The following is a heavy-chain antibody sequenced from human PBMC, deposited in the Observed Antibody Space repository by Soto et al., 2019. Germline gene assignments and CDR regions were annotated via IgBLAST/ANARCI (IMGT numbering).Heavy chain of an antibody. CDR3: ATVHSTSRSFDY. CDR1: GFTFSMSA. CDR2: TGLNGRTT. J-gene: IGHJ4*02. V-gene: IGHV3-23*01. Sequence: GGSLRLSCAASGFTFSMSAMTWVRQAPGKGLEWVSTTGLNGRTTYYADSVKGRFTVSRDNSTNTLDLHMSSLRAEDTAVYYCATVHSTSRSFDYWGQGTLVTVSS. D-gene: IGHD6-6*01.